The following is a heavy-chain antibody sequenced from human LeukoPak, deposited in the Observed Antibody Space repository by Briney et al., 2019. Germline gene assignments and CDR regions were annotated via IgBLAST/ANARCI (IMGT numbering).Heavy chain of an antibody. CDR1: GFTFSTYA. CDR2: ISSSGSTI. V-gene: IGHV3-48*03. J-gene: IGHJ3*02. CDR3: ARDQAARDAFDI. D-gene: IGHD2-15*01. Sequence: GGSLRLSCAASGFTFSTYAMNWVRQAPGKGLEWVSYISSSGSTIYYADSVKGRFTISGDNAKNSLYLQMNSLRAEDTAVYYCARDQAARDAFDIWGQGTMVTVSS.